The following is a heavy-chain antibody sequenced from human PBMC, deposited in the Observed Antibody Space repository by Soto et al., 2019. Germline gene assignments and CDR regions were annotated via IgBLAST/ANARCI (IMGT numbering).Heavy chain of an antibody. V-gene: IGHV3-23*01. J-gene: IGHJ4*02. CDR1: GFTFSRSA. Sequence: EQLLESGGGLVQPGGSLRLSCAASGFTFSRSAMSWVRQAPGKGLEWVSAIGGNGVRTYYADSVKGRFTISRDNSKNTLYLQMNSLKAEDTAVYYCMKASDAAGRDYWGQGTLVTVSP. CDR2: IGGNGVRT. D-gene: IGHD6-19*01. CDR3: MKASDAAGRDY.